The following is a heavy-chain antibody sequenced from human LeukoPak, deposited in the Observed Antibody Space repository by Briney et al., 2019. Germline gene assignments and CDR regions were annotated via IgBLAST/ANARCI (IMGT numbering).Heavy chain of an antibody. V-gene: IGHV1-2*02. Sequence: ASVKVSCKASGYTFTSYGISWVRQAPGQGLEWMGWINPNSGGTNYAQKFQGRVTMTRDTSISTAYMELSRLRSDDTAVYYCARDRTDIVVVPAEFTYNWFDPWGQGTLVTVSS. J-gene: IGHJ5*02. CDR3: ARDRTDIVVVPAEFTYNWFDP. CDR1: GYTFTSYG. D-gene: IGHD2-2*01. CDR2: INPNSGGT.